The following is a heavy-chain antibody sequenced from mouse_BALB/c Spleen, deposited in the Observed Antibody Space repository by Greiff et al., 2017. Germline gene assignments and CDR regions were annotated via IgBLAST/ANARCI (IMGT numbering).Heavy chain of an antibody. Sequence: DVKLVESGGDLVKPGGSLKLSCAASGFTFSSYGMSWVRQTPDKRLEWVATISSGGSYTYYPDSVKGRFTISRDNAKNTLYLQMSSLKSEDTAMYYCARRETGQNYFDYWGQGTTLSVSS. J-gene: IGHJ2*01. V-gene: IGHV5-6*02. CDR2: ISSGGSYT. D-gene: IGHD3-3*01. CDR3: ARRETGQNYFDY. CDR1: GFTFSSYG.